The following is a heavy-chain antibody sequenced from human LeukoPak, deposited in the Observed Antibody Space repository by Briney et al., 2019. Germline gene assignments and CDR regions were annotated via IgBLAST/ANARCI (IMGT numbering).Heavy chain of an antibody. CDR3: ARALSGTYLDF. CDR1: GFTLSDYY. CDR2: IRSSHADI. J-gene: IGHJ4*02. Sequence: GGSLRLSCAASGFTLSDYYMTWIRQAPGRGLEWVSYIRSSHADIFYADSVKGRFSISRDIAKNSLYLQMDSLRAEDTAVYYCARALSGTYLDFWGQGTLVTVSS. D-gene: IGHD3-10*01. V-gene: IGHV3-11*01.